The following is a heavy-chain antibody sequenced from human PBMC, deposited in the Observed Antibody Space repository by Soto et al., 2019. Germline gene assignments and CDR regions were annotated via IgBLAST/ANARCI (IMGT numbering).Heavy chain of an antibody. D-gene: IGHD1-26*01. CDR2: ISSSSSYI. CDR1: GFTFSSYS. V-gene: IGHV3-21*01. CDR3: ARDQFPEKGSPFDY. J-gene: IGHJ4*02. Sequence: GGSLRLSCAASGFTFSSYSMNWVRQAPGKGLEWVSSISSSSSYIYYADSVKGRFTISRDNAKNSLYLQMNSLRAEDTAVYYCARDQFPEKGSPFDYWGQGTLVTVSS.